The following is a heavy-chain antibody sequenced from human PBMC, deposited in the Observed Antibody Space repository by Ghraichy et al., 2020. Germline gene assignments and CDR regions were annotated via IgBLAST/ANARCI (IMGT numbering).Heavy chain of an antibody. V-gene: IGHV3-23*01. J-gene: IGHJ6*02. CDR2: ISGIGGSA. Sequence: GESLNISCAASGFTFSSYAMHWVRQAPGKGLEWVSGISGIGGSAYSADSVKGRFTISRDNSKNTVYLQMNSLRVEDTALYYCAKGAYCSGGSCFYYYGLDVWGQGTTVTVSS. CDR3: AKGAYCSGGSCFYYYGLDV. CDR1: GFTFSSYA. D-gene: IGHD2-15*01.